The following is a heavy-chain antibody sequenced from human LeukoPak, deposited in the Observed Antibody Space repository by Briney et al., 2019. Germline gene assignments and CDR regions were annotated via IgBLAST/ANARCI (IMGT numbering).Heavy chain of an antibody. CDR2: ILASGTT. V-gene: IGHV4-59*01. CDR1: GGSISSYF. Sequence: PSETLSLTCTVSGGSISSYFWHWIRQPPGKGLEWVGYILASGTTAYNPSLKRRVTMSVDTSKNQFSLNLTSVTAADTAVYFCARDPDGYKFFDYWGRGRPVIVSS. J-gene: IGHJ4*02. D-gene: IGHD5-24*01. CDR3: ARDPDGYKFFDY.